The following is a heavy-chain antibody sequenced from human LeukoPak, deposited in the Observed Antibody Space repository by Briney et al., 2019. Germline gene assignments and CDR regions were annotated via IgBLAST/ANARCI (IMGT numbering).Heavy chain of an antibody. J-gene: IGHJ5*02. CDR2: MNPNSGNT. Sequence: EASVKVSCKASGYTFTSYDINWVRQATGHGLEWMGWMNPNSGNTGYAQKLQGRVTMTRNTSISTAYMELSSLRSEDTAVYYCARGYLAIFGVVISFDPWGQGTLVTVSS. V-gene: IGHV1-8*01. CDR1: GYTFTSYD. D-gene: IGHD3-3*01. CDR3: ARGYLAIFGVVISFDP.